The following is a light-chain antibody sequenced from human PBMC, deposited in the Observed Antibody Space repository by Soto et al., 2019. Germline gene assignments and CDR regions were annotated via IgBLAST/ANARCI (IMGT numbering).Light chain of an antibody. CDR3: QQYNNWPLT. CDR1: QSVSSN. CDR2: GAS. Sequence: EIVMAQSPATLSVSPGERATLSCRASQSVSSNLAWYQQTPGQAPRLLIYGASTRATGVPARFSGSGSGTDFNLTISSLQSGDFAVYYFQQYNNWPLTFGPGTKVDI. V-gene: IGKV3-15*01. J-gene: IGKJ3*01.